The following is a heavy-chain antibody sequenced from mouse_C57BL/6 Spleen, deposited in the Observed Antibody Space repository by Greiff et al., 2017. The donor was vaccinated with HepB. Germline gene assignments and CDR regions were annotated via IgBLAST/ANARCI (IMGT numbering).Heavy chain of an antibody. J-gene: IGHJ3*01. D-gene: IGHD2-4*01. Sequence: EVQLQQSGPELVKPGASVKISCKASGYTFTDYYMNWVKQSHGKSLEWIGDINPNNGGTSYNQKFKGKATLTVDKSSSTAYMELRSLTSEDSAVYYCARNEGGLRRFFAYWGQGTLVTVSA. CDR3: ARNEGGLRRFFAY. CDR2: INPNNGGT. CDR1: GYTFTDYY. V-gene: IGHV1-26*01.